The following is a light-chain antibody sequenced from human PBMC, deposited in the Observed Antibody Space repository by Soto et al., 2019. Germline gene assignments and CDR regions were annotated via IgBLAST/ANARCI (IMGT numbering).Light chain of an antibody. CDR3: YPNASQPAR. J-gene: IGKJ2*03. Sequence: IMLTQSQGTVCWSPGERATLSRSASQRVSSSYLAWYQQKHGQAPRLLIYGASTDAAGIPGSVVGSVSRTDITLTITRLYAKDSAVYVFYPNASQPARLGQETQVGIK. V-gene: IGKV3-20*01. CDR1: QRVSSSY. CDR2: GAS.